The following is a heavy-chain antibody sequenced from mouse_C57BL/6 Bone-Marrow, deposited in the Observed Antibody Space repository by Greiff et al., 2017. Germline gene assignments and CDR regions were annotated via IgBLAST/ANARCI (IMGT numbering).Heavy chain of an antibody. J-gene: IGHJ4*01. CDR2: IDPNSGST. CDR1: GYTFTSYW. CDR3: ARDHYCSSYYAMDY. V-gene: IGHV1-64*01. Sequence: VQLQQPGAELVKPGASVKLSCKASGYTFTSYWMHWVKQRPGQGLEWIGMIDPNSGSTNYNEKFKSKATLTVDKSSSTAYLQLSSLTSEDSAVYYGARDHYCSSYYAMDYWGQGTSVTVSS. D-gene: IGHD1-1*01.